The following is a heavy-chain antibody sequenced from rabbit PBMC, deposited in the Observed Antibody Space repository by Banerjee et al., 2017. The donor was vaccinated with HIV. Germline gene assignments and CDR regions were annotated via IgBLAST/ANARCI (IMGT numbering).Heavy chain of an antibody. CDR3: ARGAWTSATGYGAYFNL. D-gene: IGHD1-1*01. V-gene: IGHV1S45*01. CDR2: IYAGSSGST. CDR1: GLDFSSSYY. Sequence: QEQLEESGGGLVKPGASLTLTCTASGLDFSSSYYMCWVRQAPGKGLEWIGCIYAGSSGSTWYASWAKGRFTISKSTSLNTVTLQLNSLTAADTATYFCARGAWTSATGYGAYFNLWGPGTLVTVS. J-gene: IGHJ4*01.